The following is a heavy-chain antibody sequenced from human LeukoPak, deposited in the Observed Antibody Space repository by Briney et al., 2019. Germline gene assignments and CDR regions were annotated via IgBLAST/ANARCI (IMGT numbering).Heavy chain of an antibody. V-gene: IGHV1-46*01. CDR2: INPSGGST. CDR1: GYTFTSYY. Sequence: GASVKVSCKASGYTFTSYYMHWVRPAPGQGLEWMGIINPSGGSTSYAQKFQGRVTMTRDTSTSTVYMELSSLRSEDTAVYCCAVFDSSGYYPDFDYWGQGTLVTVSS. CDR3: AVFDSSGYYPDFDY. J-gene: IGHJ4*02. D-gene: IGHD3-22*01.